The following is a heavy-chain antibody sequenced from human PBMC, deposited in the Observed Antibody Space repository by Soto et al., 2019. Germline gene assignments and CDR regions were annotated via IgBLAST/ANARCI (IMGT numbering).Heavy chain of an antibody. CDR2: ISWNSGSI. CDR1: GFTFDDYA. Sequence: EVQLVESGGGLVQPGRSLRLSCAASGFTFDDYAMHWVRQASGKGLEWVSGISWNSGSIGYADSVKGRFTISRDNAKNSLYLQMKSLSAEDTALYYCAKDEPYSSSWTRLDRLRSYFDYWGQGTLVTVSS. CDR3: AKDEPYSSSWTRLDRLRSYFDY. V-gene: IGHV3-9*01. D-gene: IGHD6-13*01. J-gene: IGHJ4*02.